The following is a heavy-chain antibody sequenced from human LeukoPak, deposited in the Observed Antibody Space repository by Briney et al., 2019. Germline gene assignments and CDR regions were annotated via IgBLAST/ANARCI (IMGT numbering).Heavy chain of an antibody. CDR2: IKTNTGNP. D-gene: IGHD3-22*01. J-gene: IGHJ5*02. Sequence: ASVKVSCKASGYTFTRYAVNWVRQAPGQGLEWMGWIKTNTGNPTYAQGFTGRFVFSLDTSVTTAYLQISSLKDEDTAIYYCATGDSSAWGGLFDNWGQGTLVTVSS. CDR1: GYTFTRYA. V-gene: IGHV7-4-1*02. CDR3: ATGDSSAWGGLFDN.